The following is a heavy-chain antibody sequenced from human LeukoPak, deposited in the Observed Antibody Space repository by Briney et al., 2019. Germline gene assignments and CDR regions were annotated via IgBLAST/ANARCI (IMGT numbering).Heavy chain of an antibody. CDR3: ARRLRFGELDY. CDR1: GGSISSYY. V-gene: IGHV4-59*01. CDR2: IYYSGST. Sequence: ASETLSLTCTVSGGSISSYYWSWIRQPPGKGLEWIGYIYYSGSTNYNPSLKSRVTISVDTSKNQFSLKLSSVTAADTAVYYCARRLRFGELDYWGQGALVTVSS. D-gene: IGHD3-10*01. J-gene: IGHJ4*02.